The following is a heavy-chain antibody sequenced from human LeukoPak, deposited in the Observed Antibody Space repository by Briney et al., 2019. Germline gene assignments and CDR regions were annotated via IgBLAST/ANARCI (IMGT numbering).Heavy chain of an antibody. V-gene: IGHV4-34*01. CDR1: AGSFSGYY. D-gene: IGHD6-13*01. J-gene: IGHJ4*02. CDR3: ARHISSWYVMAFDY. Sequence: SETLSLTCAVYAGSFSGYYWSWLRQPPGKGLEWIGEINHSGCTNYNPSLKSPVTISVDTSKNQFSLTLSSVTAADTAVYYCARHISSWYVMAFDYWGQGTLVTVSS. CDR2: INHSGCT.